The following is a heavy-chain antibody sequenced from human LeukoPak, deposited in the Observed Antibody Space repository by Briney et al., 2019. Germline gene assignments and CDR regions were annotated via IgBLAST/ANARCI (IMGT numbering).Heavy chain of an antibody. Sequence: GGSLRLSCAASGFTLDDYGMTWVRQAPGKGLEWVSGISWNGGSTGYADSVKGRFTISRANAKSSLYLQMNSLRAEDTALYYCARYLRGLGYMDVWGKGTTVTVSS. D-gene: IGHD3-10*01. CDR2: ISWNGGST. CDR1: GFTLDDYG. V-gene: IGHV3-20*04. CDR3: ARYLRGLGYMDV. J-gene: IGHJ6*03.